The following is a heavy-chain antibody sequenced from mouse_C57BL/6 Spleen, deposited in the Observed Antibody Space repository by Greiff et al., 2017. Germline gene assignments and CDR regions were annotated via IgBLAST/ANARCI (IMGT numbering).Heavy chain of an antibody. V-gene: IGHV1-63*01. CDR2: IYPGGGYT. J-gene: IGHJ2*01. Sequence: VKLQQSGAELVRPGTSVKMSCKASGYTFTNYWIGWAKQRPGHGLEWIGDIYPGGGYTNYNEKFKGKATLTADKSSSTAYMQFSSLTSEDAAIYYCARGVTTVVAYYFDYWGQGTTLTVSS. D-gene: IGHD1-1*01. CDR3: ARGVTTVVAYYFDY. CDR1: GYTFTNYW.